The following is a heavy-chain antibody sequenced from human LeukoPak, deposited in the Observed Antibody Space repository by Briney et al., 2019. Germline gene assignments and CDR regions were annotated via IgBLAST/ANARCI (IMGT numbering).Heavy chain of an antibody. CDR2: INHSGST. D-gene: IGHD4-23*01. CDR3: ARRSAAKLFYYYYMDV. CDR1: GGSFSGYY. J-gene: IGHJ6*03. V-gene: IGHV4-34*01. Sequence: SETLSLTCAVYGGSFSGYYWSWIRQPPGKGLEWIGEINHSGSTNYNPSLKSRVTISVDTSKNQFSLKLSSVTAADTAVYYCARRSAAKLFYYYYMDVWGKGTTVTVSS.